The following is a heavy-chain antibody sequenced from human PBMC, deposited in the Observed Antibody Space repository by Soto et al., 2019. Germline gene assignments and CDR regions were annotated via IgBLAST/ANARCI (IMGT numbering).Heavy chain of an antibody. CDR3: AREVWEHTPRGVYYYYGMDV. Sequence: GGSLRLSCAASGFTFTSYAMHWVRQPPGKGLEWVAVISYDGNNKKYADSVKGRLTTSRDNSKNTVHLLINSLRPEDTAVYYCAREVWEHTPRGVYYYYGMDVWGQGTTVTVSS. J-gene: IGHJ6*01. CDR1: GFTFTSYA. CDR2: ISYDGNNK. V-gene: IGHV3-30-3*01. D-gene: IGHD1-26*01.